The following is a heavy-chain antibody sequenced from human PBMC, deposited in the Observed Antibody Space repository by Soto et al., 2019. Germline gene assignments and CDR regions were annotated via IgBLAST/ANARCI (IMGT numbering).Heavy chain of an antibody. CDR1: GFTYSGSA. CDR2: IRSKANSYAT. J-gene: IGHJ6*03. Sequence: EVQLVESGGGLVQPGGSLKLSCAASGFTYSGSAMHWVRQASGKGLEWVGRIRSKANSYATAYAASVKGRFTISRDDSKNTSYLQMNRLKTEDTAVYYCTRHFGYGHRRYYYYYMDVWGKGTTVTVSS. CDR3: TRHFGYGHRRYYYYYMDV. D-gene: IGHD4-17*01. V-gene: IGHV3-73*01.